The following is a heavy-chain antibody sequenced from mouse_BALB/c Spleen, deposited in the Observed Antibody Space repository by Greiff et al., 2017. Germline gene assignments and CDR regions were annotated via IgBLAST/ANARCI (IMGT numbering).Heavy chain of an antibody. CDR2: ISYSGST. V-gene: IGHV3-2*02. CDR1: GYSITSDYA. CDR3: ARSDYYDYDEFAY. Sequence: EVQLQQSGPGLVKPSQSLSLTCTVTGYSITSDYAWNWIRQFPGNKLEWMGYISYSGSTSYKPSLKSRISITRDTSKNQFFLQLNSVTTEDTATYYCARSDYYDYDEFAYWGQGTLVTVSA. J-gene: IGHJ3*01. D-gene: IGHD2-4*01.